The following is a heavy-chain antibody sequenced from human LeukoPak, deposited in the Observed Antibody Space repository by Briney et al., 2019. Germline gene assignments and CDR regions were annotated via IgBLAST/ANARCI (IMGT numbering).Heavy chain of an antibody. V-gene: IGHV4-30-4*01. Sequence: SETLSLTCTVSGGSISSGDYYWSWIRQPPGKGLEWIGYIYYSGSTYYNPSLKSRVTISVDTSKNQFSLKLSSVTAADTAVYYCARGPFATVTLFDYWGQGTLVTVSS. J-gene: IGHJ4*02. CDR3: ARGPFATVTLFDY. CDR2: IYYSGST. D-gene: IGHD4-17*01. CDR1: GGSISSGDYY.